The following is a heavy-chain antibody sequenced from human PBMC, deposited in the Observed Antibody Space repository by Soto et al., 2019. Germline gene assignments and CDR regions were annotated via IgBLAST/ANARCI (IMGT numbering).Heavy chain of an antibody. V-gene: IGHV1-8*01. J-gene: IGHJ4*02. CDR1: GYTFTSYE. D-gene: IGHD3-10*01. Sequence: QVQLVQSGAEVKQPGASVKVSCKAYGYTFTSYEINWVRQAAGQGLEWMGWMNPNSGDTGYAQKFQVRVTMTRNTSISTAYMELSSLRSEDTAVYYCARGEFLWFGELLRWGQGTLVTVSS. CDR3: ARGEFLWFGELLR. CDR2: MNPNSGDT.